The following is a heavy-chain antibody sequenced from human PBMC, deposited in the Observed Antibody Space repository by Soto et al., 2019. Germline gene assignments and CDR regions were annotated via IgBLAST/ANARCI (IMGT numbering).Heavy chain of an antibody. V-gene: IGHV1-69*02. CDR2: IIPILGIA. CDR1: GGTFSSYT. D-gene: IGHD2-21*01. Sequence: QVQLVQSGAEVKKPGSSVKVSCKASGGTFSSYTISWVRQAPGQGLEWMGRIIPILGIANYAQKFQGRVTITADKSTSTAYMELSSLRSEDTAVYYCARGFAQSTDPIWGQGTMASVSS. J-gene: IGHJ3*02. CDR3: ARGFAQSTDPI.